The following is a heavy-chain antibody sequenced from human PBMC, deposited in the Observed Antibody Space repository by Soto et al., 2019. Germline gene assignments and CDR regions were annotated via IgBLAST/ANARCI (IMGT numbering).Heavy chain of an antibody. Sequence: ASVKVSCKASGYTFTDYAMHWVRQAPGQRLEWMGWINTGNGNTKFSLKFQGRVTITRDTSATTAYMELTSLRSEDTAVYYCAKGSRMWTPDYWGQGTLVTVSS. CDR3: AKGSRMWTPDY. D-gene: IGHD2-21*01. CDR1: GYTFTDYA. CDR2: INTGNGNT. J-gene: IGHJ4*02. V-gene: IGHV1-3*04.